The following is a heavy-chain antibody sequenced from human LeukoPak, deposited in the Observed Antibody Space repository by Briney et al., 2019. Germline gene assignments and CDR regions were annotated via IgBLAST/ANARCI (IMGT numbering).Heavy chain of an antibody. Sequence: GESLKISCKGSGYRFTSYWIGWVRQMPGKGLEWMGIIYPGDSDTRHSPSFQGQVTISADKSISAAYLQWSSLKASDTAMYYCARHTNDYGGYGDYWGQGTLVTVSS. J-gene: IGHJ4*02. D-gene: IGHD4-23*01. CDR1: GYRFTSYW. CDR3: ARHTNDYGGYGDY. CDR2: IYPGDSDT. V-gene: IGHV5-51*01.